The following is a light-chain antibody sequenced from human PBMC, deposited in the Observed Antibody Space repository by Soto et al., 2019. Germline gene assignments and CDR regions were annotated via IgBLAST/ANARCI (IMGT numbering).Light chain of an antibody. CDR2: AAS. CDR3: QQCGNAPQT. V-gene: IGKV3-20*01. J-gene: IGKJ1*01. CDR1: QSLSNNIY. Sequence: EIVLTQSPGTLSLSPGERATLSCRASQSLSNNIYLAWYQQKPGQAPRLLLYAASSRATGIPNRFSGSGSETDLTFTISRLQPEEFAVYYCQQCGNAPQTFGQVTKVDIK.